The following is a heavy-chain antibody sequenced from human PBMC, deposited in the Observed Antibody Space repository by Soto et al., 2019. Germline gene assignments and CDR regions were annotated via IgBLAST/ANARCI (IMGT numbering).Heavy chain of an antibody. CDR1: GGSISSGDYY. CDR2: IYYSGTT. CDR3: ARALIQLWPHYYYGMDV. V-gene: IGHV4-30-4*01. J-gene: IGHJ6*02. Sequence: LTCTVSGGSISSGDYYWSWIRQPPGKGLEWIGYIYYSGTTYYNPSLKSRVTISVDTSKNQFSLKVSSVTAADTAVYYCARALIQLWPHYYYGMDVWGQGTTVTVSS. D-gene: IGHD5-18*01.